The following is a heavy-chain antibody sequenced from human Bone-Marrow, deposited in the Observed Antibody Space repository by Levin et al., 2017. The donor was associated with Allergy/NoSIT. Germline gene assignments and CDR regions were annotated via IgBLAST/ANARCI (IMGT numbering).Heavy chain of an antibody. CDR1: GGSISSYY. J-gene: IGHJ4*02. Sequence: SQTLSLTCTVSGGSISSYYWSWIRQPPGKGLEWIGYIYYSGSTNYNPSLKSRVTISVDTSKNQFSLKLSSVTAADTAVYYCARGMERLAQFDYWGQGTLVTVSS. CDR3: ARGMERLAQFDY. CDR2: IYYSGST. D-gene: IGHD1-1*01. V-gene: IGHV4-59*01.